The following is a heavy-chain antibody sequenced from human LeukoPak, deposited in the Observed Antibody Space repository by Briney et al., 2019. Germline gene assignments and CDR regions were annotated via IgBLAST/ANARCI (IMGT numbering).Heavy chain of an antibody. D-gene: IGHD1-26*01. J-gene: IGHJ6*04. CDR1: GFTFSSYE. Sequence: PGGSLRLSCAASGFTFSSYEMNWVRQAPGKGLEWVSYISSSGSTIYYADSVKGRFTISRDNAKNSLYLRMNSLRAEDTAVYYCARGEGGYYYYGMDVWGKGTTVTVSS. V-gene: IGHV3-48*03. CDR3: ARGEGGYYYYGMDV. CDR2: ISSSGSTI.